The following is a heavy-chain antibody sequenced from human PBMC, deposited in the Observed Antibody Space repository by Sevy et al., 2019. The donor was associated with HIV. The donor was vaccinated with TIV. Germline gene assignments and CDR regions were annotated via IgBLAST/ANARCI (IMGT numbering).Heavy chain of an antibody. CDR3: ARARRVTTVYYYYGMDV. CDR2: INPKNDVT. Sequence: ASVKVSCKASGYSFTDYYMHWVRQAPGQGLEWMAWINPKNDVTNYAQKFQGRVTMTRDTSTSTAYMELTRLRSDNTAGYYCARARRVTTVYYYYGMDVWGQGTTVTVSS. J-gene: IGHJ6*02. CDR1: GYSFTDYY. V-gene: IGHV1-2*02. D-gene: IGHD5-18*01.